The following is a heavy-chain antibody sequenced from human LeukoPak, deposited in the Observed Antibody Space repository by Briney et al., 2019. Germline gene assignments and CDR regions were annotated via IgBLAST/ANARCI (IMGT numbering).Heavy chain of an antibody. CDR1: GGSISSYY. CDR3: ARRGYSTGWYYFDY. J-gene: IGHJ4*02. CDR2: IYSSGST. Sequence: SETLSLTCTVSGGSISSYYWSWIRQPPGKGLEWVGYIYSSGSTNYNPSLESRVTISVDTSKNQFSLKLSSVTAADTAVYYCARRGYSTGWYYFDYWGQGTLVTVSS. D-gene: IGHD6-19*01. V-gene: IGHV4-59*08.